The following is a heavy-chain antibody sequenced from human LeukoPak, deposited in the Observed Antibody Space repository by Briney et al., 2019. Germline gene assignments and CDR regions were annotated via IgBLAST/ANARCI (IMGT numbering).Heavy chain of an antibody. CDR2: ISSSSSYI. D-gene: IGHD3-22*01. J-gene: IGHJ4*02. CDR3: AKVYYYECSGYLPGFDY. CDR1: GFTFSSYS. V-gene: IGHV3-21*01. Sequence: GGSLRLSCAASGFTFSSYSMNWVRQAPGKGLEWVSSISSSSSYIYSADSVKGRFTISRDNSKNTVYLQMNSLRAEDTAVYYCAKVYYYECSGYLPGFDYWGQGTLVTVSS.